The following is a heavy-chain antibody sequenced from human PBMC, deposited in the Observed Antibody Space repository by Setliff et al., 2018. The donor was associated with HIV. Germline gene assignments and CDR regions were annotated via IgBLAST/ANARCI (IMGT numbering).Heavy chain of an antibody. V-gene: IGHV4-39*07. CDR2: IYSGGTT. D-gene: IGHD1-26*01. J-gene: IGHJ6*03. CDR3: ARAGDGSPFYYYYYMDV. Sequence: SETLSLTCTVSGGSISSSSYYWGWIRQPPGKGLEWIGNIYSGGTTYYNSSLRSRVTISVDTSKNQFSLKLNSVTAADTAVYYCARAGDGSPFYYYYYMDVWGKGTTVTVSS. CDR1: GGSISSSSYY.